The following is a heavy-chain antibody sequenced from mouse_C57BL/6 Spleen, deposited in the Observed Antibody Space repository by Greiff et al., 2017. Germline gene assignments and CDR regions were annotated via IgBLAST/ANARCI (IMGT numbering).Heavy chain of an antibody. CDR3: ARPDYDEDYAMDY. CDR2: ISSGGSYT. Sequence: EVQRVESGGDLVKPGGSLKLSCAASGFTFSSYGMSWVRQTPDKRLEWVATISSGGSYTYYPDSVKGRFTISRDNATNTLYLHMSSLKSEDTAMYYCARPDYDEDYAMDYWGQGTSVTVSS. CDR1: GFTFSSYG. J-gene: IGHJ4*01. V-gene: IGHV5-6*01. D-gene: IGHD2-4*01.